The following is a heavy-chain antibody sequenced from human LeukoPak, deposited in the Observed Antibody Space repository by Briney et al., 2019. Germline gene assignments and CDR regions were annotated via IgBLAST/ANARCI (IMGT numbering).Heavy chain of an antibody. J-gene: IGHJ2*01. CDR1: GGSISSYY. D-gene: IGHD6-19*01. V-gene: IGHV4-59*08. CDR2: IYYSGST. CDR3: AKTVAGYWYFDL. Sequence: SETLSLTCTVSGGSISSYYWSWIRQPPGKGLEWIGYIYYSGSTNYNPSLKGRVTISVDTSKNQFSLKLSSVTAADTAVYYCAKTVAGYWYFDLWGRGTLVTVSS.